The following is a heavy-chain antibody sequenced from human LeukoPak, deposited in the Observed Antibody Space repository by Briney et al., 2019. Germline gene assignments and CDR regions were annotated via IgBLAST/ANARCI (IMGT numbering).Heavy chain of an antibody. CDR1: GFTFSSYS. D-gene: IGHD3-22*01. CDR2: ISSSSSYI. V-gene: IGHV3-21*01. J-gene: IGHJ6*02. CDR3: ARDLYYDSSGYFPYYYYYYGMDV. Sequence: GGSLRLSCAASGFTFSSYSMNWVRQAPGKGLEWVSSISSSSSYIYYADSVKGRFTISRDSAKNSLYLQMNSLRAEDTAVYYCARDLYYDSSGYFPYYYYYYGMDVWGQGTTVTVSS.